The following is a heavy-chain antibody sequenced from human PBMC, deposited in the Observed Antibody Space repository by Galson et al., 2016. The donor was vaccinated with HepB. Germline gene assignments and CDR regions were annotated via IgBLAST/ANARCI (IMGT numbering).Heavy chain of an antibody. CDR3: ARGSTGSDNWFGP. CDR1: GFTFSTYG. D-gene: IGHD6-19*01. Sequence: SLRLSCAASGFTFSTYGMNWVRQAPGKGLEWLSYISGSSDLIHYADSVKGRFTITRDSAKNSLYLQMNSLRDEDTAVYYYARGSTGSDNWFGPWGQGTLVTVSS. CDR2: ISGSSDLI. V-gene: IGHV3-48*02. J-gene: IGHJ5*02.